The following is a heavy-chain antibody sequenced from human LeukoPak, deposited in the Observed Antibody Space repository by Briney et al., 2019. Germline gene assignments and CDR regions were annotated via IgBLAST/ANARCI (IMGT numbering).Heavy chain of an antibody. CDR1: GFTLSSYW. CDR3: ARGPRANWYFDL. CDR2: INSDGSST. Sequence: GGSLRLSCAASGFTLSSYWMHWVRQAPGKGLVWVSRINSDGSSTSYADSVKGRFTISRDNAKNTLYLQMNSLRAEDTAVYYCARGPRANWYFDLWGRGTLVTVSS. J-gene: IGHJ2*01. V-gene: IGHV3-74*01.